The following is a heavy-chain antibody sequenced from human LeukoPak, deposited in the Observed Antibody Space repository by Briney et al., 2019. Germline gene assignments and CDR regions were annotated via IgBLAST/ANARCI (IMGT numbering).Heavy chain of an antibody. CDR1: GFTFSSYN. CDR3: ARVGGHCTSTSCPPPDY. J-gene: IGHJ4*02. Sequence: GGSLRLSCAASGFTFSSYNMDWVRQAPGKGLEWVSFIDSSSRYIYQADSVKGRFTISRDNAKSSVFLQMNSLRAEDTAVYYCARVGGHCTSTSCPPPDYWGQGILVTVSS. V-gene: IGHV3-21*01. CDR2: IDSSSRYI. D-gene: IGHD2-2*01.